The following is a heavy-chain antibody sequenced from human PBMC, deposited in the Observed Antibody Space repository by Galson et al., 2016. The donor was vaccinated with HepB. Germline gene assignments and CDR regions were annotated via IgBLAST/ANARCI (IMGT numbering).Heavy chain of an antibody. D-gene: IGHD2-2*01. Sequence: SVKVSCKASGYTFTSSVMHWVRQAPGQRLEWMGWINAGNGYTKYSQKFQGRVNITSDTSATTAYMELSSLRSEDTAVYYCARDLGTAQLFYYGMDVWGQGTTVTVSS. CDR3: ARDLGTAQLFYYGMDV. J-gene: IGHJ6*02. CDR1: GYTFTSSV. CDR2: INAGNGYT. V-gene: IGHV1-3*01.